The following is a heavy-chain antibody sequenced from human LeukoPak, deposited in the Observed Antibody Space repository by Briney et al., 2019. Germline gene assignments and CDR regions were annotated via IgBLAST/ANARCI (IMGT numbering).Heavy chain of an antibody. CDR3: ARDRRRGLLWFGEASYGMDV. Sequence: SQTLSLTCAISGDSVSSNSAAWNWIRQSPSRGLEWLGRTYYRSKWYNDYAVSVKSRITINPDTSKNQFSLRLNSVTPEDTAVYYCARDRRRGLLWFGEASYGMDVWDQGTTVTVSS. V-gene: IGHV6-1*01. CDR2: TYYRSKWYN. J-gene: IGHJ6*02. D-gene: IGHD3-10*01. CDR1: GDSVSSNSAA.